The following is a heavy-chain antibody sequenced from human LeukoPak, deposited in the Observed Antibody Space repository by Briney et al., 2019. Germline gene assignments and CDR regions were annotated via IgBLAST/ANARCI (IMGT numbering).Heavy chain of an antibody. D-gene: IGHD2-8*01. CDR3: ARVTRTNGYLRPLCY. CDR1: GYTFINYG. Sequence: ASVKVSCKASGYTFINYGITWVRQAPGQGLEWMGIINPSGGSTSYVQKFQGRVTMTRDTSTSTVYMELSSLRSEDTAVYYCARVTRTNGYLRPLCYWGQGTLVTVSS. J-gene: IGHJ4*02. V-gene: IGHV1-46*01. CDR2: INPSGGST.